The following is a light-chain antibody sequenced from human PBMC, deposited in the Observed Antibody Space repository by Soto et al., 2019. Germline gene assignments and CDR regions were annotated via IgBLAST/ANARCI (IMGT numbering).Light chain of an antibody. V-gene: IGKV3-20*01. Sequence: EIVLTQSPATLSLSPGQRAALSCRASQSFDSKFLAWYQQKPGQAPRLLIYGASTRATDIPDRFSGSGSGTDFTLTISRLEPEDFAVYYCKHYGSLTMTFAQGTRVEIK. CDR2: GAS. J-gene: IGKJ1*01. CDR1: QSFDSKF. CDR3: KHYGSLTMT.